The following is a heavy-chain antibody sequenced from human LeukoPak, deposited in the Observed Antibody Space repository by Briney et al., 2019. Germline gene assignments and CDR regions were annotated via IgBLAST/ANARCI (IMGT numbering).Heavy chain of an antibody. V-gene: IGHV3-23*01. CDR3: AKGRGYTISDAFDI. CDR1: GFTFRRYR. D-gene: IGHD3-9*01. Sequence: GGSLRLSCAVSGFTFRRYRMKWVREAPGKGVEWVSAMSGRGGSTYCADSVKGRFTISRDNSKNTLYLQMNSLRAEDTAVYYCAKGRGYTISDAFDIWGQGTMVTVSS. J-gene: IGHJ3*02. CDR2: MSGRGGST.